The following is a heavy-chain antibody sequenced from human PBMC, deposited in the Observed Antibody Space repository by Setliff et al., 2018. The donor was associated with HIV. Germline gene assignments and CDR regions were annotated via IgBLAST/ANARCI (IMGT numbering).Heavy chain of an antibody. J-gene: IGHJ5*02. D-gene: IGHD5-18*01. CDR3: ASVEDTAMVNNWFDP. Sequence: PSETLSLTCAVSSGSIISTNWRSWVRQPPGKGLQYIGTVYYNGVTYFNPSLKSRLTISVDTSKNQFSLKLSSVTAADTAVYYCASVEDTAMVNNWFDPWGQGTLVTVSS. V-gene: IGHV4-4*02. CDR1: SGSIISTNW. CDR2: VYYNGVT.